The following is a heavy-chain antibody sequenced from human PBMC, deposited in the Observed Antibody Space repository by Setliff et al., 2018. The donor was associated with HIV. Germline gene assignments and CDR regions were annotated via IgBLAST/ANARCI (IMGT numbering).Heavy chain of an antibody. V-gene: IGHV4-61*02. CDR1: GGSITSGNYY. J-gene: IGHJ4*02. CDR3: ARTPEDYDQYFFDR. Sequence: SETLSLTCTVSGGSITSGNYYWSWIRQPAGKGLEWIGRIYTYGSTTYNPSLKSRVTISIDTSKNQFSLRLTSVTAADTAVYYCARTPEDYDQYFFDRWGQGTLVTVSS. CDR2: IYTYGST. D-gene: IGHD3-22*01.